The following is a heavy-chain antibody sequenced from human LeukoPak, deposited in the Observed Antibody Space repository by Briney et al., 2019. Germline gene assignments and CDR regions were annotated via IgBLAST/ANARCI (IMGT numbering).Heavy chain of an antibody. J-gene: IGHJ4*02. CDR3: ARDAIVGATLAPFDY. D-gene: IGHD1-26*01. Sequence: GASVKVSCKSSGDSFTNYGISWVRLAPGQGLEWMGWISAYSGHTNYAQKVQGRVTMTTDPYTSTAYMELRSLRSDDTAVYYCARDAIVGATLAPFDYWGQGTLVTVSS. CDR2: ISAYSGHT. CDR1: GDSFTNYG. V-gene: IGHV1-18*01.